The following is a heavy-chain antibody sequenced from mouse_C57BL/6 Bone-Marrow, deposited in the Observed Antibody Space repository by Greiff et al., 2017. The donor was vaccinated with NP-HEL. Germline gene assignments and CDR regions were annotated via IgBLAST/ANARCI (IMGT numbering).Heavy chain of an antibody. CDR2: IDPATCGT. V-gene: IGHV1-23*01. D-gene: IGHD2-3*01. J-gene: IGHJ4*01. CDR3: TRLAKSLDGYSRAAMDY. Sequence: QVQLQQSGAELVRPGASVKLSCKASGYTFTDYEMHCVKQTPVHGLEWLGAIDPATCGTDYNPKFKGKATLTADKSSSTAYMELRSLTSEDSAVYYFTRLAKSLDGYSRAAMDYWGQGTSVTVSS. CDR1: GYTFTDYE.